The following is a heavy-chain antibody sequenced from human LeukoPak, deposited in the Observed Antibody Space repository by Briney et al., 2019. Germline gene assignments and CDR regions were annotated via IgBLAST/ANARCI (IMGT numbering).Heavy chain of an antibody. D-gene: IGHD1-1*01. CDR2: IYTSGST. V-gene: IGHV4-4*07. Sequence: SETLSLTCTVSGGSISSYYWSWIRQPAGKGLEWIGRIYTSGSTNYNPSLKSRVTMSVDTSKNQFSLKLSSVTAADTAVYYRARGIDSTYHRVFDYWGQGTLVTVSS. CDR1: GGSISSYY. CDR3: ARGIDSTYHRVFDY. J-gene: IGHJ4*02.